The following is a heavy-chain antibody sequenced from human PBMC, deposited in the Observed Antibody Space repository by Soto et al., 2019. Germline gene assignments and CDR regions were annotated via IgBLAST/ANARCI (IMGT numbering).Heavy chain of an antibody. CDR1: GYSFTSYG. J-gene: IGHJ6*02. CDR2: ISAYNGNT. CDR3: ARDNGFGESDV. V-gene: IGHV1-18*01. Sequence: ASVKVYGKGCGYSFTSYGISWVGQAPGQGLEWMGWISAYNGNTNYAQKLQGRVTMTTDTSTSTAYMELRSLRSDDTAVYYCARDNGFGESDVWGQGTTVTVSS. D-gene: IGHD3-10*01.